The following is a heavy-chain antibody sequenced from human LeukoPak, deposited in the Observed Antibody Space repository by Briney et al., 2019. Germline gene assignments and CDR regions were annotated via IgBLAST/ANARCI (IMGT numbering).Heavy chain of an antibody. CDR2: ISSSSSTI. J-gene: IGHJ6*02. CDR3: ARADCSSTSCSYYYYYGMDV. D-gene: IGHD2-2*01. V-gene: IGHV3-48*02. Sequence: PGGSLRLSCAASGFTFSSYSMNWVRQAPGKGLEWVSNISSSSSTIYYADSVKGRFTISRDNAKNSLYLQMNSLRDEDTAVYYCARADCSSTSCSYYYYYGMDVWGQGTTVTVSS. CDR1: GFTFSSYS.